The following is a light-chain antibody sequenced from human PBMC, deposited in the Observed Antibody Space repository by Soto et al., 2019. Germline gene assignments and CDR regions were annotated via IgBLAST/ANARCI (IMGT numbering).Light chain of an antibody. J-gene: IGKJ3*01. Sequence: EIVLTQSPGTLSLFPGERATLSCRASQSVSSTYFAWYRQKPGQPPSLLIYGASNRATGVADRFSGSGSGPDCTRAVSRVEPEDFAVYYCQRYISSPPGFTFGPGTTVEIK. CDR1: QSVSSTY. CDR2: GAS. V-gene: IGKV3-20*01. CDR3: QRYISSPPGFT.